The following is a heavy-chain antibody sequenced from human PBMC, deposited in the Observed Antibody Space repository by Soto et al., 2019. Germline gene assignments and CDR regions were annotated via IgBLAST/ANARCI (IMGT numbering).Heavy chain of an antibody. CDR2: IYYSGNT. Sequence: SETLSLTCNVSGGSMSCYFWAWIRQPPGRGLEWIGHIYYSGNTNYNPSLKSRVTISVDTSNNQFSLKLSSVTAADTAVYYCARPHGRSRGWDTWLDPWGQGTLVTVSS. J-gene: IGHJ5*02. CDR3: ARPHGRSRGWDTWLDP. D-gene: IGHD6-19*01. V-gene: IGHV4-59*01. CDR1: GGSMSCYF.